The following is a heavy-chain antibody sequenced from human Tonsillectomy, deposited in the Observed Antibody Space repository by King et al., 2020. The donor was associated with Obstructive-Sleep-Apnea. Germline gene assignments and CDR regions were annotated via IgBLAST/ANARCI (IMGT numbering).Heavy chain of an antibody. CDR2: ISYDGTIT. CDR3: ARDPVGGGFDP. Sequence: VQLVESGGGVVQPGKSLRLSCAASGFTFSSYAMHWVRQAPGKGLEWVAIISYDGTITYYADSVKGRFTISRDNSKNTMYLQMNSLEPEDTAVYYCARDPVGGGFDPWGQGSLVTVSS. V-gene: IGHV3-30-3*01. J-gene: IGHJ5*02. D-gene: IGHD3-10*01. CDR1: GFTFSSYA.